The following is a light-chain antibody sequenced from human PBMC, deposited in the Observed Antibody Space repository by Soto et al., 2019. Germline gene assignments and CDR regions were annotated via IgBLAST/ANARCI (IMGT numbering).Light chain of an antibody. CDR3: HQYVSSPLP. J-gene: IGKJ2*01. CDR2: DAS. V-gene: IGKV3-20*01. Sequence: EIVLTQSPGTLSLSPGEGATVSCRASQSVNSNLLAWFQQKPGQAPRLLIHDASRRATGIPDRFSGSGSGTDFPLSISRLEPEDFAVYYCHQYVSSPLPLGQGTQREIK. CDR1: QSVNSNL.